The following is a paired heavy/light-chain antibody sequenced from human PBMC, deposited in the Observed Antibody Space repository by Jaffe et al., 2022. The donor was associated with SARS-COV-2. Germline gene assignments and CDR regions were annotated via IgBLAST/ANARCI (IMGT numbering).Heavy chain of an antibody. V-gene: IGHV1-8*01. J-gene: IGHJ5*01. Sequence: QVQLVQSGAEVKKPGASVTVSCQASGYGFNTYDINWVRQAAGQGLEWMGWMNPSSGNTGYAQKFQGRVTLTRNTSVTTAYLELRNLGSEDTAMYFCSRVRGGYCRGGGCYSLDSWGQGTLVTVSS. CDR3: SRVRGGYCRGGGCYSLDS. CDR2: MNPSSGNT. D-gene: IGHD2-15*01. CDR1: GYGFNTYD.
Light chain of an antibody. CDR3: QHLYNYPRS. V-gene: IGKV1-9*01. CDR2: AAS. Sequence: DIQLTQSPSFLSASLGDRVTITCRASQGISNYLAWYQQKPGKAPNLLIYAASTLQSGVPSRFSGSGSGTEFTLTISSLQPDDFATYYCQHLYNYPRSFGPGTKVDIK. CDR1: QGISNY. J-gene: IGKJ3*01.